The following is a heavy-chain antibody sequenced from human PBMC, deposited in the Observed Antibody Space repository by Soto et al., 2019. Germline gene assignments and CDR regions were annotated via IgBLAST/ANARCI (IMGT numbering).Heavy chain of an antibody. D-gene: IGHD6-6*01. Sequence: SGGSLRLSCAASGFTFSSYAMSWVRQAPGKGLEWVSAISGSGGSTYYADSVKGRFTISRDNSKNTLYLQMNSLRAEDTAVYYCASSSSSFLVVAWFDPWGQGTLVTVSS. J-gene: IGHJ5*02. V-gene: IGHV3-23*01. CDR3: ASSSSSFLVVAWFDP. CDR1: GFTFSSYA. CDR2: ISGSGGST.